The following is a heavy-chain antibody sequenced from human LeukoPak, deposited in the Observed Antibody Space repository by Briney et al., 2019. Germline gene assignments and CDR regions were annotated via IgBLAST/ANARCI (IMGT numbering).Heavy chain of an antibody. CDR3: ASPPPRGSAWYYFDY. J-gene: IGHJ4*02. V-gene: IGHV3-11*04. D-gene: IGHD6-13*01. CDR2: ISSSGTTI. Sequence: GGSLRLSCAASGFTFSGYQMNWIRQAPGKGLEWVSYISSSGTTIYYADSVKGRFAISRYNGKNSLYLRMNSLRADDTAVYYCASPPPRGSAWYYFDYWGQGTLVTVSS. CDR1: GFTFSGYQ.